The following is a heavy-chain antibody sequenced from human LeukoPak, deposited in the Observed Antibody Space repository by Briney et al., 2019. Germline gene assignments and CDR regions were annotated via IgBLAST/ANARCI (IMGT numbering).Heavy chain of an antibody. V-gene: IGHV4-39*07. J-gene: IGHJ6*03. CDR2: IYYSGNT. CDR3: ARDQPESYMDV. CDR1: GGSISSSRNY. Sequence: PETLSLTCTVSGGSISSSRNYWGWIRQPPGKGLEWIGSIYYSGNTYYNPSLKSRVTISVDTSKNQFSLKLSSVTAADTAVYYCARDQPESYMDVWGKGTTVTVSS.